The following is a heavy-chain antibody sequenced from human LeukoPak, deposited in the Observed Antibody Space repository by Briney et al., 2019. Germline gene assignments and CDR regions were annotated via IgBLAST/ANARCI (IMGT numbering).Heavy chain of an antibody. CDR3: ATTRPYGTTWAGAFED. J-gene: IGHJ4*01. CDR1: GFILSSHG. D-gene: IGHD6-19*01. Sequence: PGGSLRLSCAASGFILSSHGMSWVRQAPGKRLEWVPTVTSRGGTDYTDSVKGRFIISRDNSKNTLLLQMNSLRAEDTAVYYCATTRPYGTTWAGAFEDWGQGTPVTVSS. V-gene: IGHV3-23*01. CDR2: VTSRGGT.